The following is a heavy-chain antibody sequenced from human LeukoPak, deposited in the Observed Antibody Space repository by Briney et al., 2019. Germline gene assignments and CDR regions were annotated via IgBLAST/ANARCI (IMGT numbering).Heavy chain of an antibody. CDR3: ARRSMVQHLDV. CDR1: GYTFTNHT. D-gene: IGHD3-10*01. J-gene: IGHJ6*04. CDR2: IDTNTGNP. Sequence: ASVKVSCKASGYTFTNHTINWVRQAPGQGLEYMGWIDTNTGNPTYAQAFTGRIVFSLDTSVSTAYLDIRSLKAEDTAVYFCARRSMVQHLDVWGKGTTVIVSS. V-gene: IGHV7-4-1*02.